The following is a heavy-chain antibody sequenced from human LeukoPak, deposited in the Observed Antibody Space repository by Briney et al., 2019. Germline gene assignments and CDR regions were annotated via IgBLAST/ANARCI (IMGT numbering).Heavy chain of an antibody. V-gene: IGHV1-8*01. Sequence: ASVKVSCKASGYTFTSYDINWVRQATGQGLEWMGWMNPNSGNTGYAQKFQGRVTMNRNTSISTAYMELSSLRSEDTAVYYRAREGTAAAPSYYYYYYMDVWGKGTTVTVSS. CDR3: AREGTAAAPSYYYYYYMDV. CDR1: GYTFTSYD. J-gene: IGHJ6*03. CDR2: MNPNSGNT. D-gene: IGHD6-13*01.